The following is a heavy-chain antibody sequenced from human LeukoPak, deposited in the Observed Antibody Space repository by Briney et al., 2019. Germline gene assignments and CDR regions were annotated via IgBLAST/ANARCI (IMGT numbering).Heavy chain of an antibody. V-gene: IGHV3-23*01. CDR1: GFTFSSYA. D-gene: IGHD1-26*01. J-gene: IGHJ4*02. Sequence: GGSLRLSCAASGFTFSSYAMNWVRQAPGKGLEWVSAICSNDNNTYYANSVKGRFTISRDNSKNTLSLQLNSLRAEDTAVYYCAKDVGKWESLHFFDYWGQGTLVTVSS. CDR2: ICSNDNNT. CDR3: AKDVGKWESLHFFDY.